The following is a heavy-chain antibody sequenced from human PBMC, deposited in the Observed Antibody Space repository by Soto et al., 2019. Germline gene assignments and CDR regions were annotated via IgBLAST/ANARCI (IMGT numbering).Heavy chain of an antibody. CDR2: FYHSGSA. V-gene: IGHV4-30-2*01. J-gene: IGHJ6*02. CDR1: GGSISSGGYS. D-gene: IGHD2-8*01. Sequence: ASETLSLTCAVSGGSISSGGYSWSWIRQPPGKGLEWIGYFYHSGSAYYNPFLKSRVTISVDRSKNQFSLKLSFVTAADTAVYYCARVKVGGRYCTNGVCPRKGYGMDVWGQGTTVTVSS. CDR3: ARVKVGGRYCTNGVCPRKGYGMDV.